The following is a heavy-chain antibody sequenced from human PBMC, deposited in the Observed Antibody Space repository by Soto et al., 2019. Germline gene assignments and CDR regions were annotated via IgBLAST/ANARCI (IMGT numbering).Heavy chain of an antibody. CDR1: GGSISTIGHY. CDR3: ARATGTLRSRNCDY. J-gene: IGHJ4*02. CDR2: IYHTGST. V-gene: IGHV4-31*03. D-gene: IGHD1-1*01. Sequence: SETLSLTCSVSGGSISTIGHYWTWIRQPPGKGLEWIGSIYHTGSTYYSKSLRSRLTMSVDTSKSQFSLRLSSVTAADTAVYYCARATGTLRSRNCDYWGQGSLVTVSS.